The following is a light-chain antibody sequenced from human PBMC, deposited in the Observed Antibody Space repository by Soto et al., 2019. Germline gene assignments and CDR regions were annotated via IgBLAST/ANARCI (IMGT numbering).Light chain of an antibody. CDR2: EVS. V-gene: IGLV2-8*01. CDR1: SSDVGGYNY. J-gene: IGLJ2*01. Sequence: QSALTQPTSASGSPGQSVTISCTGTSSDVGGYNYVSWYQQHPGKAPKLMIYEVSKRPSGVPDRFSGSKSGNTASLTVSGIQAEDEADYYCSSYAGSKDVVFGGGTKLTVL. CDR3: SSYAGSKDVV.